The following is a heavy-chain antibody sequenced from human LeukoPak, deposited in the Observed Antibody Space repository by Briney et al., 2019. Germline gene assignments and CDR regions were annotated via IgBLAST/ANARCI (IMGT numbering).Heavy chain of an antibody. CDR3: AKGYCGGDCPLDV. D-gene: IGHD2-21*02. CDR2: ISGGAGST. Sequence: GGSLRLSCAASGFTFSSYAMSWVRQAPGKGLEWVSTISGGAGSTHYADSVKGRFTISRDNSTNTLYLQMSSLRAEDTAVYYCAKGYCGGDCPLDVWGQGTTVTVSS. CDR1: GFTFSSYA. J-gene: IGHJ6*02. V-gene: IGHV3-23*01.